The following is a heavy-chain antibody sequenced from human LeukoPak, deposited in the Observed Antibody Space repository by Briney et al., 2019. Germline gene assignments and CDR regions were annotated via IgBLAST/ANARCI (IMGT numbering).Heavy chain of an antibody. D-gene: IGHD4-17*01. J-gene: IGHJ6*03. CDR3: ARRGTTVSSWYYYYYMDV. V-gene: IGHV4-34*01. Sequence: SETLSLTCTVSGGSISSYYWSWIRQPPGKGLGWIGEINHSGSTNYNPSLKSRVTISVDTSKNQFSLKLSSVTAADTAVYYCARRGTTVSSWYYYYYMDVWGKGTTVTISS. CDR2: INHSGST. CDR1: GGSISSYY.